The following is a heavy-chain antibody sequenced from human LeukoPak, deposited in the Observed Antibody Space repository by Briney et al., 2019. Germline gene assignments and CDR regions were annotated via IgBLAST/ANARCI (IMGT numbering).Heavy chain of an antibody. CDR2: IRYDGSNK. V-gene: IGHV3-30*02. CDR1: GFTFSSYG. Sequence: PGGSLRLSCAASGFTFSSYGMHWVRQAPGKGLEWVAFIRYDGSNKYYADSVKGRSTISRDNSKNTLYLQMNSLRAEDTAVYYCAKALGYCSSTSCHPDYWGQGTLVTVSS. D-gene: IGHD2-2*01. J-gene: IGHJ4*02. CDR3: AKALGYCSSTSCHPDY.